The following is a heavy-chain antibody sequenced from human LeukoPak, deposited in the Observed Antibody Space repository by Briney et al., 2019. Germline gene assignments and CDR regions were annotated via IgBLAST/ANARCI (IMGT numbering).Heavy chain of an antibody. D-gene: IGHD3-10*01. V-gene: IGHV1-2*02. Sequence: ASVTVSFTASGYTFTFYYMHWVRQAPGQGLEWMGWINPNSGGTNYAQKFQGRVTMTRDTSISTAYMELSRLRSDDTAVYYCARDWRFGEGLLVWGMDVWGQGTTVTVSS. CDR2: INPNSGGT. CDR1: GYTFTFYY. CDR3: ARDWRFGEGLLVWGMDV. J-gene: IGHJ6*02.